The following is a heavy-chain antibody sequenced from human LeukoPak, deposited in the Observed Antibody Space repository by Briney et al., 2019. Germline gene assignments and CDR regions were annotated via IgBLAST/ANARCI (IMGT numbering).Heavy chain of an antibody. D-gene: IGHD6-19*01. CDR3: ATRAVAGTSPFDY. CDR2: INHSGST. J-gene: IGHJ4*02. V-gene: IGHV4-34*01. CDR1: GGSFSGYY. Sequence: SETLSLTCAVHGGSFSGYYWSWIRQPPGKGLEWIGEINHSGSTNYNPYLKSRVTISVDTSKNQFSLKLSSVTVADTAVYYCATRAVAGTSPFDYWGQGTLVTVSS.